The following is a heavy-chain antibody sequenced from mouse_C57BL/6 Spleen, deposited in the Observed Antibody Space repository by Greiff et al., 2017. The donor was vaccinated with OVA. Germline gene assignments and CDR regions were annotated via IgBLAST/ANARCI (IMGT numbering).Heavy chain of an antibody. CDR3: AREGLLAPDY. CDR2: ISSGSSTI. D-gene: IGHD1-1*01. J-gene: IGHJ2*01. Sequence: EVKVEESGGGLVKPGGSLKLSCAASGFTFSDYGMHWVRQAPEKGLEWVAYISSGSSTIYYADTVKGRFTISRDNAKNTLFLQMTSLRSEDTAMYYCAREGLLAPDYWGQGTTLTVSS. V-gene: IGHV5-17*01. CDR1: GFTFSDYG.